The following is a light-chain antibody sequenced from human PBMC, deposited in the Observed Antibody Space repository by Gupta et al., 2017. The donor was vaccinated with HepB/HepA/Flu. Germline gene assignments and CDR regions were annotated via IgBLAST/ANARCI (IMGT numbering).Light chain of an antibody. CDR2: DDS. Sequence: SYVLTQPPSVSVATGKTARITCGGNNIGSKSVHWYQQKPGQAPVLVVYDDSARPSGIPERFSGSNSGNTATLTISRVEAGDEADYYCQVWDSSSDHVVFGGGTKLTVL. CDR1: NIGSKS. J-gene: IGLJ2*01. V-gene: IGLV3-21*03. CDR3: QVWDSSSDHVV.